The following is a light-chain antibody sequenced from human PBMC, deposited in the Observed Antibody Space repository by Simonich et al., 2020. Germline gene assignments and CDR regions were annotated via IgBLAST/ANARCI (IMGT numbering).Light chain of an antibody. CDR2: DVI. CDR1: SSDVGGYNY. Sequence: QSALTQPASVSGSPGQSITISCTGTSSDVGGYNYVSWYQQHPGKAPKLMIYDVIKRPSGVYNRFSGSKSGNTASLTISGLQAEDEADYYCSSYTSSSTWVFGGGTKLTVL. V-gene: IGLV2-14*01. CDR3: SSYTSSSTWV. J-gene: IGLJ3*02.